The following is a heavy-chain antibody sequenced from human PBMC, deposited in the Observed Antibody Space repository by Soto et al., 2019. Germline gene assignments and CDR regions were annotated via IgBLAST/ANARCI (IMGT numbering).Heavy chain of an antibody. J-gene: IGHJ5*02. CDR2: IYHSVST. CDR3: ARDFNPRPSNWFDP. V-gene: IGHV4-38-2*02. Sequence: SETLSLTCTVSGYSINSDDYWGWIRQPPGKGLEWIASIYHSVSTFYNPSLRSRVTISIDTSKNQFSLRLTAVTAADTALYYCARDFNPRPSNWFDPWGQGTLVTVSS. CDR1: GYSINSDDY.